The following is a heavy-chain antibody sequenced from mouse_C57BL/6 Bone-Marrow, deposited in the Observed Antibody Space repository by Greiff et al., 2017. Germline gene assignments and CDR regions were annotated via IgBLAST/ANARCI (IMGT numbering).Heavy chain of an antibody. CDR3: TSLKFAVTTIVAKGFDY. Sequence: EVQLQASGTVLARPGASVKMSCKTSGYTFTSYWMHWVKQRPGQGLEWIGAIYPGNSDTSYNQKFKGKANLTAVTSACSAYMELSSLTNEDSAVYYCTSLKFAVTTIVAKGFDYWGQGTSLTVSS. V-gene: IGHV1-5*01. J-gene: IGHJ2*02. D-gene: IGHD1-1*01. CDR2: IYPGNSDT. CDR1: GYTFTSYW.